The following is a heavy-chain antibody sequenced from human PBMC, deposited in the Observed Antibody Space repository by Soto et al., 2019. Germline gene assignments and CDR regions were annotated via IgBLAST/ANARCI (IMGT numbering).Heavy chain of an antibody. CDR2: IFYSGST. CDR3: ARHATYCSSTSHCAYGMDV. CDR1: GGSINNNS. Sequence: WETLSLTCTVSGGSINNNSWSWIRHPPGKGLEWIGYIFYSGSTHYNPSLKSRVTISVDSSKNQFSLKLSSVTAADTAVYYCARHATYCSSTSHCAYGMDVWGQGTTVT. D-gene: IGHD2-2*01. J-gene: IGHJ6*02. V-gene: IGHV4-59*08.